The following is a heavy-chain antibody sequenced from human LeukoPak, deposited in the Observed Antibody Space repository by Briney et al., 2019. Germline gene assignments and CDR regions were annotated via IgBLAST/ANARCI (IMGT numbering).Heavy chain of an antibody. D-gene: IGHD1-1*01. J-gene: IGHJ5*02. Sequence: GASVKVSCKTSGYTFIDHYIHWVRQAPGQGLEWMGCINPNNGGTSFAPRFQGRGTMTRDTSISTVYMELKRLRPDDTAVYYCAKTPRWNGPVLDPWGQGTRVTVSS. CDR2: INPNNGGT. CDR1: GYTFIDHY. V-gene: IGHV1-2*02. CDR3: AKTPRWNGPVLDP.